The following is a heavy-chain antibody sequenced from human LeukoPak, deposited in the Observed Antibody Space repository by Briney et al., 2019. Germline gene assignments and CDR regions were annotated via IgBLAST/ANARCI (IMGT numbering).Heavy chain of an antibody. D-gene: IGHD5-12*01. V-gene: IGHV3-7*02. J-gene: IGHJ4*02. CDR1: GFTFSSYW. Sequence: GGSLRLSCAASGFTFSSYWMSWVRQAPGKGLEWVANIKEDGSEKYYVDSVKGRFTISRDNAKNSLYLEVNSLRDEDTAVYYCARVRYSGYDLAPFDYWGQGALVTVSS. CDR3: ARVRYSGYDLAPFDY. CDR2: IKEDGSEK.